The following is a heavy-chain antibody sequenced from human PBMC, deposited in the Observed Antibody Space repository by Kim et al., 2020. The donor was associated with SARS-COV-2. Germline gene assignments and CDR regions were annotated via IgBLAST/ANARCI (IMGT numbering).Heavy chain of an antibody. CDR1: GFTFSSYS. J-gene: IGHJ4*01. CDR2: ISSSSTI. D-gene: IGHD3-22*01. Sequence: GGSLRLSCAASGFTFSSYSMNWVRQAPGKGLEWVSYISSSSTIYYADSVKGRFTISRDNAKNSLYLQMNSLRDEDTAVYYFAREGASITMIVVFHYFDY. V-gene: IGHV3-48*02. CDR3: AREGASITMIVVFHYFDY.